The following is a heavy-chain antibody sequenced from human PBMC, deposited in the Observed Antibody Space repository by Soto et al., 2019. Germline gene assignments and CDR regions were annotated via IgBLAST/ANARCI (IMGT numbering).Heavy chain of an antibody. CDR1: GGYISSGGYY. Sequence: PSETLSLTCTVSGGYISSGGYYWSRIRQHPGKGLEWIGYIYYSGSTYYNPSLKSRVTISVDTSKNQFSLKLSSVTAADTAVYYCARFGYSTNIGIDYWGQGTLVTVSS. J-gene: IGHJ4*02. D-gene: IGHD3-22*01. CDR3: ARFGYSTNIGIDY. CDR2: IYYSGST. V-gene: IGHV4-31*03.